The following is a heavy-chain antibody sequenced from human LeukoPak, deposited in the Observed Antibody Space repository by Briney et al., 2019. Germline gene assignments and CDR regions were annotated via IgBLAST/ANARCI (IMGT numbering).Heavy chain of an antibody. V-gene: IGHV3-48*03. CDR3: ARPSRPYRSSEYFQH. D-gene: IGHD6-13*01. Sequence: GGSLRLSCAASGFTFSSYEMNWVRQCPRKGLEWISCISSSGSTIYFVDSVKGRFTISRDNAKNSLYLQMNSLRAEDTAVYYCARPSRPYRSSEYFQHWGQGTLVIVSS. CDR1: GFTFSSYE. J-gene: IGHJ1*01. CDR2: ISSSGSTI.